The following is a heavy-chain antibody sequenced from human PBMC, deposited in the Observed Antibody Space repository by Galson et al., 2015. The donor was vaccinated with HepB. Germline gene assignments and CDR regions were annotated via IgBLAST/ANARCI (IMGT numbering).Heavy chain of an antibody. Sequence: SVKVSCKASGYNFTRYYIHWVRQAPGQGLEWMGVINPDTGSRDYAQQFQGRVTMTRDTSTSTLYMELSSLRSEDTAVYYCAREADYGPNDYTFPPGYWGQGTLVTVSS. V-gene: IGHV1-46*03. J-gene: IGHJ4*02. D-gene: IGHD4-17*01. CDR3: AREADYGPNDYTFPPGY. CDR1: GYNFTRYY. CDR2: INPDTGSR.